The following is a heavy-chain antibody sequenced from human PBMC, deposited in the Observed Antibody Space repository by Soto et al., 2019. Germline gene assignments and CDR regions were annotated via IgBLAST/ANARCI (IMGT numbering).Heavy chain of an antibody. J-gene: IGHJ4*02. CDR2: INHYGGAA. CDR1: GYTFTSTW. V-gene: IGHV1-46*01. CDR3: ARDRSPSSAYWWLDY. Sequence: QVQLVQSGAEVKKPGASVKVSCKASGYTFTSTWMHWVRQAPGQGLEWMGIINHYGGAATYAEKFQGRVTMTRDTSPATDYMELSSLRSEDTAMYYCARDRSPSSAYWWLDYWGQGTQVTVSS. D-gene: IGHD3-22*01.